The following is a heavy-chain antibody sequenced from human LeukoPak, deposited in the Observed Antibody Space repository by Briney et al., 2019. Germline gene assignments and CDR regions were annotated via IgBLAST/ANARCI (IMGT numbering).Heavy chain of an antibody. CDR1: GGSISSYY. V-gene: IGHV4-59*01. CDR2: IYYSGRT. D-gene: IGHD3-9*01. CDR3: AKEGGYFDWPFTFDY. Sequence: SETLSLTCTVSGGSISSYYWSWIRQPPGKGLEWIGYIYYSGRTNYNPSLKSRVTISVDTSKNQFSLKLSSVPAADTAVYYCAKEGGYFDWPFTFDYWGQGILVTVSS. J-gene: IGHJ4*02.